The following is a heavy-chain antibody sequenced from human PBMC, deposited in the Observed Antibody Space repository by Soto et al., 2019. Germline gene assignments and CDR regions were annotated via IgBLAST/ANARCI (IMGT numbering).Heavy chain of an antibody. CDR2: INPRDDAT. D-gene: IGHD3-22*01. CDR3: ARDXGVEGDYYDTTAYYFDS. V-gene: IGHV1-46*02. CDR1: GYTFNAFY. J-gene: IGHJ4*02. Sequence: GAPVKVSCKASGYTFNAFYIHWVRQAPGQGLEWMGIINPRDDATSYAQRFQGRVTMTRDTSTSTVYMDLGGLRSEDTAVYYCARDXGVEGDYYDTTAYYFDSWGQGTLVTVSS.